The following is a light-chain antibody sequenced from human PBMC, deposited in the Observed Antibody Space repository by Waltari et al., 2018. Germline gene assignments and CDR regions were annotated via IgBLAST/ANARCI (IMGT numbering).Light chain of an antibody. V-gene: IGKV1-5*03. CDR2: EAT. CDR3: QRYNSYPIT. Sequence: DIQMTQSPSTLPASVGDRVTITCRASQSIGSWLAWYQHKPGKAPKLLIYEATSLESGVPSRFSASGSGTEFTLTISSLQPDDFATYYCQRYNSYPITFGPGTKVDI. CDR1: QSIGSW. J-gene: IGKJ3*01.